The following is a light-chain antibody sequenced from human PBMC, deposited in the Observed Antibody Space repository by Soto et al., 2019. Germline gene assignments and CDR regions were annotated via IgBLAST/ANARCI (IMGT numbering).Light chain of an antibody. J-gene: IGKJ5*01. CDR2: GAS. V-gene: IGKV3-20*01. CDR1: QSVRSSY. CDR3: QQYNNWPPIP. Sequence: VLTQSPDTRALSPGESATLSCRASQSVRSSYLAWYQQIPGQPPKLLIFGASSRATGIADKFSGSGSGTDFTLTISSLQSEDFAVYYCQQYNNWPPIPFGQGTLLEIK.